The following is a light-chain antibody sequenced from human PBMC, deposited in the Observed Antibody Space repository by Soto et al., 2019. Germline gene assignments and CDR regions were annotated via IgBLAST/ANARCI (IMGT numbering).Light chain of an antibody. CDR2: GAS. Sequence: EIVLTQSPATLSMSPWESATISCRASQRISTNLAWYQHKRGQAPRLLIYGASTRATGIPARFSGSGSETEFTLTIPSLQSEDFAVYYCQHYNNWPAWTCGQGTKVDIK. CDR3: QHYNNWPAWT. J-gene: IGKJ1*01. CDR1: QRISTN. V-gene: IGKV3D-15*01.